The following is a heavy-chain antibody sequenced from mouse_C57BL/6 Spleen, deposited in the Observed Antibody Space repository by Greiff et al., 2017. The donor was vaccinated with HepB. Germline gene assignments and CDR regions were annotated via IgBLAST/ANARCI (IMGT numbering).Heavy chain of an antibody. Sequence: VQLQQPGAELVMPGASVKLSCKASGYTFTSYWMHWVKQRPGQGLEWIGEIDPSDSYTNYNQKFKGKSTLTVDKSSSTAYMQLSSLTSEDSAVYYCARRSANWDEGYYFDYWGQGTTLTVSS. CDR2: IDPSDSYT. CDR1: GYTFTSYW. J-gene: IGHJ2*01. V-gene: IGHV1-69*01. CDR3: ARRSANWDEGYYFDY. D-gene: IGHD4-1*01.